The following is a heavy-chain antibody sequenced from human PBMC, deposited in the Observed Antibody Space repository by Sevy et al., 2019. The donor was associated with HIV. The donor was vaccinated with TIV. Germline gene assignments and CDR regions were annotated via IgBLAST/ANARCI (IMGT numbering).Heavy chain of an antibody. CDR2: LKSKADGGTV. Sequence: GESLKISCTTSGFTFGDYAMNWVRQAPGKGLEWVAFLKSKADGGTVDHAASVKGRFTISRDDSKSIAYLQMNDLTTEDTGVYYCTRWKGLQSIFDYWGQGALVTV. J-gene: IGHJ4*02. V-gene: IGHV3-49*04. CDR1: GFTFGDYA. CDR3: TRWKGLQSIFDY. D-gene: IGHD1-1*01.